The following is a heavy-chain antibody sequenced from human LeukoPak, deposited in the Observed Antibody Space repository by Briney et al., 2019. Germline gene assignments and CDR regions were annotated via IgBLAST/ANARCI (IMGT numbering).Heavy chain of an antibody. CDR3: ARLAAAGTPDAFDI. J-gene: IGHJ3*02. CDR2: ISGSGGST. D-gene: IGHD6-13*01. V-gene: IGHV3-23*01. CDR1: GFTFTSYG. Sequence: GGSLRLSCAASGFTFTSYGMSWVRQAPGKGLEWVSTISGSGGSTYYADSVKGRFTISRDNSRNTLYLQMNSLRAGDTAVYYCARLAAAGTPDAFDIWGQGTMVTVSS.